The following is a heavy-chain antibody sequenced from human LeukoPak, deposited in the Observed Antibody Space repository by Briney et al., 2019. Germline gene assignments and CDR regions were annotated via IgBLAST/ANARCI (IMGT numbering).Heavy chain of an antibody. CDR3: ARTLYSSGWYYFDY. D-gene: IGHD6-19*01. Sequence: SETLSLTCTVSGGSISSYYWSWIRQPPGKGPEWIGYIYYSGSTNYNPSLKSRVTISVDTSRNQFSLKLSSVTAADTAVYYCARTLYSSGWYYFDYWGQGTLVTVSS. CDR1: GGSISSYY. J-gene: IGHJ4*02. CDR2: IYYSGST. V-gene: IGHV4-59*01.